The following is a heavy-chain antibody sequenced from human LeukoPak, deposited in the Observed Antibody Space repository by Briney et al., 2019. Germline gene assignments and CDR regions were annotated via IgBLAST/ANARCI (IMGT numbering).Heavy chain of an antibody. J-gene: IGHJ4*02. CDR1: GGSISSYY. D-gene: IGHD3-22*01. Sequence: SETLSLTCTVSGGSISSYYWSWMRQPPGKGLEWIGYIYYTGSTNYNPSLKTRVTISVDTSKNQFSLKLSSVTAADTAVHYCARGTRGFYDTTGYYYDYWGQGTLVTVSS. CDR2: IYYTGST. V-gene: IGHV4-59*01. CDR3: ARGTRGFYDTTGYYYDY.